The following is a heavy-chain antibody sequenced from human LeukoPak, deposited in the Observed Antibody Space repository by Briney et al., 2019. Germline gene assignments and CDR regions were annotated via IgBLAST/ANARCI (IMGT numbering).Heavy chain of an antibody. CDR1: GFTFSSYW. V-gene: IGHV3-7*03. J-gene: IGHJ4*02. CDR2: INQDGSRR. CDR3: AKSGGGMSWLY. Sequence: PGGSLRLSCAGSGFTFSSYWISWVRQAPGKGLEWVANINQDGSRRHYVDSVRGRFTISRDNAKNSVYLQLNGLRVEDTALYYCAKSGGGMSWLYWGQGALVTVSS. D-gene: IGHD3-22*01.